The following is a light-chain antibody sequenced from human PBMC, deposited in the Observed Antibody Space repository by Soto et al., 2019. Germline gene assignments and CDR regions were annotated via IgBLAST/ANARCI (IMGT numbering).Light chain of an antibody. CDR3: QQYDNWPRT. CDR2: DAS. CDR1: QNISRS. J-gene: IGKJ1*01. V-gene: IGKV3-15*01. Sequence: ELVMTQSPVTLSVSPGERATLSCRASQNISRSLAWYQQKPGQPPRLLIYDASTRATRIPSRFSGSGSGTEFTLTISSLQSEDFAVYYCQQYDNWPRTFGQGTKVDI.